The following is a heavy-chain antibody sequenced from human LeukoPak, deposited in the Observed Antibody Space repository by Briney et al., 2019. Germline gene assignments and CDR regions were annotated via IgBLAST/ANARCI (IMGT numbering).Heavy chain of an antibody. Sequence: ASVKVSCKASGGTFSSYAISWVRQATGQGLEWMGWMNPNSGNTGYAQKFQGRVTMTRNTSISTAYMELSSLRSEDTAVYYCARGPGEQWLVSWGQGTLVTVSS. D-gene: IGHD6-19*01. CDR3: ARGPGEQWLVS. V-gene: IGHV1-8*01. CDR1: GGTFSSYA. CDR2: MNPNSGNT. J-gene: IGHJ5*02.